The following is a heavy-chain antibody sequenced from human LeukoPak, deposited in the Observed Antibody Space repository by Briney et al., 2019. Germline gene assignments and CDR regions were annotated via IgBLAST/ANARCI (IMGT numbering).Heavy chain of an antibody. J-gene: IGHJ3*02. Sequence: ASVKVSCKGSGYTFTGYYMYWVRQAPGQGLEWMGWIKPNSGGTNYAQKFQGRVTMTRDTSISTAYMELSRVRSDDTAVYYCARVKFELWFALRGAFHIWGQGTMLTVSS. CDR1: GYTFTGYY. CDR2: IKPNSGGT. V-gene: IGHV1-2*02. CDR3: ARVKFELWFALRGAFHI. D-gene: IGHD3-10*01.